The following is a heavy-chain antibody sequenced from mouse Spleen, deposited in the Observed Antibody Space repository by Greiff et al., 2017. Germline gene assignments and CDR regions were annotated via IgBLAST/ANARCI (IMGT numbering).Heavy chain of an antibody. Sequence: EVMLVESGGGLVKPGGSLKLSCAASGFTFSDYGMHWVRQAPEKGLEWVAYISSGSSTFYYADTVKGRYTISRDNAKNTLFLQMTSLRSEDTAMYYCARWDYDYDGFAYWGQGTLVTVSA. CDR1: GFTFSDYG. V-gene: IGHV5-17*01. J-gene: IGHJ3*01. CDR3: ARWDYDYDGFAY. D-gene: IGHD2-4*01. CDR2: ISSGSSTF.